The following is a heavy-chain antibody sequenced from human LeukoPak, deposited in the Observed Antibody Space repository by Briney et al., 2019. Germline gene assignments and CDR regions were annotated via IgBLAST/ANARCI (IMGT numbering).Heavy chain of an antibody. CDR1: GFTFSNYN. D-gene: IGHD3-10*02. V-gene: IGHV3-21*01. CDR3: AELGITMIGGV. J-gene: IGHJ6*04. Sequence: GGSLRLSCAASGFTFSNYNMNWVRQTPGKGLEWVSSITRGSIYTFYADSVKGRFTISRDNAKNSLYLQMNSLRAEDTAVYYCAELGITMIGGVWGKGTTVTISS. CDR2: ITRGSIYT.